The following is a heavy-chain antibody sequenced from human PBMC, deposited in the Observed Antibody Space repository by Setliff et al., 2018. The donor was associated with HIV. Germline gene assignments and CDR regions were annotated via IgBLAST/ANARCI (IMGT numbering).Heavy chain of an antibody. V-gene: IGHV4-34*01. CDR1: GGSFNGYY. Sequence: SETLSLTCAVYGGSFNGYYWSWIRQRPGKGLEWIGEINHSGSTNYNPSLKSRVTMSVDKSKNQFSLRLSSVTAADTAVYYCARARRAGSGPKYFQHWGQGTPVTVSS. CDR2: INHSGST. D-gene: IGHD2-15*01. J-gene: IGHJ1*01. CDR3: ARARRAGSGPKYFQH.